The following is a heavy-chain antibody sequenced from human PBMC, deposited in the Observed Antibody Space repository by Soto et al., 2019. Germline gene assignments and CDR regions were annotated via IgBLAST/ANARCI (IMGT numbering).Heavy chain of an antibody. CDR1: GFTFSRYD. D-gene: IGHD3-22*01. V-gene: IGHV3-23*01. CDR2: ISPSADHT. J-gene: IGHJ4*02. CDR3: AKRVQIDSSNYYLDH. Sequence: GGSLRLSCAASGFTFSRYDMNWVRQAPGKGLEWVSAISPSADHTYYADSVKGRFTISRDNSKNTLYLQMNSLRAEDTAVYHCAKRVQIDSSNYYLDHWGQGT.